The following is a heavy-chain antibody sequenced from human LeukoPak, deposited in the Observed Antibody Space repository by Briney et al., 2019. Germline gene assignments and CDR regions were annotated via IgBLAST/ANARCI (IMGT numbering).Heavy chain of an antibody. V-gene: IGHV3-23*01. D-gene: IGHD5-12*01. CDR3: AKDREIRYGAYDLGDD. Sequence: PGGSLRLSCAASGFTFSSYAMNWVRHAPGKGPEWVSAISGSGGSTYYAGSGKGRFTNSRDNSKNTLYLEMNTLRAEDTAVYYCAKDREIRYGAYDLGDDWGQGTLVTVSS. J-gene: IGHJ4*02. CDR2: ISGSGGST. CDR1: GFTFSSYA.